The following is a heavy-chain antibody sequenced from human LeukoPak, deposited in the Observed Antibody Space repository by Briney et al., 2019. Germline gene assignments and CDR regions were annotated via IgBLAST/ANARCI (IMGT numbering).Heavy chain of an antibody. CDR2: INPSGGST. J-gene: IGHJ5*02. CDR3: ARGDVYYNNVYNWFDP. D-gene: IGHD3-10*01. Sequence: GASLKVSCKPSRYTFTSIYIHWVRQAPGQGLEWMTIINPSGGSTTYTQKFQGRVTMTRDTSTSTVYMELSSLRSEDTALYYCARGDVYYNNVYNWFDPWGQGTLVIVSS. CDR1: RYTFTSIY. V-gene: IGHV1-46*01.